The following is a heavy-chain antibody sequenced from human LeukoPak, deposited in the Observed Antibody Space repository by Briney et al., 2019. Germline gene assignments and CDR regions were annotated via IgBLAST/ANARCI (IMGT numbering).Heavy chain of an antibody. CDR1: GYTFTAYY. J-gene: IGHJ4*02. D-gene: IGHD3-22*01. Sequence: ASVKVSCKASGYTFTAYYIHWVRQAPGQGLEWMGCINPNSGGTNYEQKFQGRVTMTRDTSISTAYMELSRLRSDDTAVYFCARRCDTSSYYTYYFDYWGQGTPVTVSS. V-gene: IGHV1-2*02. CDR3: ARRCDTSSYYTYYFDY. CDR2: INPNSGGT.